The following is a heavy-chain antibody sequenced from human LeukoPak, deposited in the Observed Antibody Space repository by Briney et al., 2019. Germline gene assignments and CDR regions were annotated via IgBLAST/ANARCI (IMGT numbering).Heavy chain of an antibody. D-gene: IGHD4-17*01. CDR2: IATAGDT. CDR3: VRAGKYGDYGMDG. Sequence: GGSLRLSCTASGFAFSSYDMHWVRQATGKGLEWVSAIATAGDTYYPGSVKGRFTISRENAKNSLYLQMNSLRAGDTAVYYCVRAGKYGDYGMDGWGQGTTVTVSS. CDR1: GFAFSSYD. V-gene: IGHV3-13*01. J-gene: IGHJ6*02.